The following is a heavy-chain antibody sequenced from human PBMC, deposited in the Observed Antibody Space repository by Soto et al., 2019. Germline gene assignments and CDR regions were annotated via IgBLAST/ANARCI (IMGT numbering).Heavy chain of an antibody. J-gene: IGHJ4*02. CDR3: ARSRGGDSRWGYYFDY. Sequence: ASVKVSCKASGYTFTSYYMHSVRQAPGQGLEWMGIINPSGGSTSYAQKFQGRVTMSRDTSTSTVYMELSSLRSEDTAVYYCARSRGGDSRWGYYFDYWGQGTLVTVS. D-gene: IGHD2-21*02. CDR2: INPSGGST. CDR1: GYTFTSYY. V-gene: IGHV1-46*01.